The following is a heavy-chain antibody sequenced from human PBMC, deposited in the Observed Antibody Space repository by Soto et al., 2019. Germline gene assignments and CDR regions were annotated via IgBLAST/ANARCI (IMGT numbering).Heavy chain of an antibody. CDR2: IIPIFGPA. J-gene: IGHJ6*02. Sequence: GASVKVSCKSSGGTFSSHSINWVRQAPGQGLEWKGGIIPIFGPANFAKKFQGRVTITADESTTTAYMELSSLTFEDTAVFYCATGSFTSTGGRIGYHYNAMDVWGQGTTVTVSS. CDR3: ATGSFTSTGGRIGYHYNAMDV. D-gene: IGHD1-1*01. V-gene: IGHV1-69*13. CDR1: GGTFSSHS.